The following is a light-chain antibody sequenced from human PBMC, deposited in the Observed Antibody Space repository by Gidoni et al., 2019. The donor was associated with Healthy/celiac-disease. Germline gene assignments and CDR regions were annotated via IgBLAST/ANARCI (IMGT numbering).Light chain of an antibody. CDR3: QQYNSYSYT. CDR1: QSISSW. Sequence: DIQMTQSPSTLSASVGDRVTITCRASQSISSWLAWYQQKPGKAPKLLIYKASSLESGVPSSFSGSGSGTEFTLTISSLQPDDFATYYCQQYNSYSYTFXXXTKLEIK. CDR2: KAS. J-gene: IGKJ2*01. V-gene: IGKV1-5*03.